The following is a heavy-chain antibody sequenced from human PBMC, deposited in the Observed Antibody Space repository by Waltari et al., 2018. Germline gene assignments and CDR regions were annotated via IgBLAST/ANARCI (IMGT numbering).Heavy chain of an antibody. J-gene: IGHJ1*01. Sequence: VQLQESGPGLVKASETLSLTCAVSGYSISSGHYWGWIRQPPGKGLEWIGSIYHSGSTYYNPSLKSRATVSVDPSNNQFSLKLTSVTAADTAVYYCARAAPFPVDPQGYFQHWGQGTLVTVSS. CDR3: ARAAPFPVDPQGYFQH. CDR1: GYSISSGHY. D-gene: IGHD6-25*01. V-gene: IGHV4-38-2*01. CDR2: IYHSGST.